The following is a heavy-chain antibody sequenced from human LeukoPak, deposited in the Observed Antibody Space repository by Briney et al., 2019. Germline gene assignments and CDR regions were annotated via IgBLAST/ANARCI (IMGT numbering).Heavy chain of an antibody. D-gene: IGHD6-6*01. CDR2: IYYSGST. V-gene: IGHV4-39*07. J-gene: IGHJ4*02. CDR1: GGSISSSYSY. Sequence: SETLSLTCTVSGGSISSSYSYWGWIRQPPGKGLEWIGNIYYSGSTNYNPSLKSRVTISVDKSKNQFSLKLSSVTAADTAVYYCARDRKLVYFDYWGQGTLVTVSS. CDR3: ARDRKLVYFDY.